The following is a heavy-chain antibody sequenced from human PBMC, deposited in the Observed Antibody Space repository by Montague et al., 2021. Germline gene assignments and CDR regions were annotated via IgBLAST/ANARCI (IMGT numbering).Heavy chain of an antibody. CDR3: ARVYHYDRSIDP. D-gene: IGHD3-22*01. CDR1: NGSIGSSTSY. V-gene: IGHV4-39*01. Sequence: SETLSLTCTVSNGSIGSSTSYWGWIRQPPGQGLEWIETIYYTGTTYFNTSLKSRVTISKDTSKSQFSLTLSSVTAADTAIYYCARVYHYDRSIDPWGQGTLVTVSS. CDR2: IYYTGTT. J-gene: IGHJ5*02.